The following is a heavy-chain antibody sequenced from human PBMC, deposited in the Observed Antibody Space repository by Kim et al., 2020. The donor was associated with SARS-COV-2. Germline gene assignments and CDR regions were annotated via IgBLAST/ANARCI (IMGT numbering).Heavy chain of an antibody. V-gene: IGHV1-8*01. Sequence: QKFQGRVTMTRNTSISTAYMELSSLRSEDTAVYYCARGGSYSSSWYNFDYWGQGTLVTVSS. D-gene: IGHD6-13*01. J-gene: IGHJ4*02. CDR3: ARGGSYSSSWYNFDY.